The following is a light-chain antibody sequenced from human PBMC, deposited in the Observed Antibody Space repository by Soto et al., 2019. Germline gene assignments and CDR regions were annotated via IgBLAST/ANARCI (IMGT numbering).Light chain of an antibody. V-gene: IGLV2-14*01. CDR1: SSDVGGYNY. CDR2: EVS. J-gene: IGLJ2*01. CDR3: SSYTSSSTLV. Sequence: QSALTQPASVSGSPGQSITISCTGTSSDVGGYNYVSWYQQHPGKAPKLMIYEVSNRPSGVSHRFSGSKSGNTASLTISALQAEDEADYYCSSYTSSSTLVFGGGTKVTVL.